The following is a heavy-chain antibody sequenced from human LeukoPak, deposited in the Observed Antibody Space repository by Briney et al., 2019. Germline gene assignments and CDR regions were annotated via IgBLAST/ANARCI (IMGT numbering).Heavy chain of an antibody. J-gene: IGHJ4*02. CDR2: ISGSNGNT. D-gene: IGHD1-26*01. CDR1: SYTFTRYG. CDR3: ARRGRGTYYYFDL. Sequence: ASVKVSCKASSYTFTRYGISWVRQAPGQGLEWMGWISGSNGNTNYAQKFQGRVSMTADTPTSTAYMELRSLRSDDTAVYYCARRGRGTYYYFDLWVQGSLVTDSS. V-gene: IGHV1-18*01.